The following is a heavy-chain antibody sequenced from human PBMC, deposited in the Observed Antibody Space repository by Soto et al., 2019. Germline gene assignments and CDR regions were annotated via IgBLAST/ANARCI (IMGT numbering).Heavy chain of an antibody. J-gene: IGHJ4*02. D-gene: IGHD3-22*01. CDR2: INPCGGST. CDR1: GFTFSSCA. Sequence: GGSLTLSCAASGFTFSSCAMSWVRQAPGKGLEWVSGINPCGGSTGYVDSVKGRFIIPRDNSKNTLYLQMNSLRAEDTAVYFCAKSPPSAMIVANDFHYWGQGALVTVS. CDR3: AKSPPSAMIVANDFHY. V-gene: IGHV3-23*01.